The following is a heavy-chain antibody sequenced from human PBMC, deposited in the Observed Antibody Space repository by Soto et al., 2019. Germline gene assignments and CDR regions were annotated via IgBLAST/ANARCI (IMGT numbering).Heavy chain of an antibody. CDR2: VYYTGTT. D-gene: IGHD3-16*02. Sequence: PSETLSLTCTVSGGSIDSYYWTWIRQPPGKGLEWIGYVYYTGTTTYSPSLKSRVTISVDTSMNQISLKLSSVTAADTAVYYCARGRSMITFGGVIGRNDAFDIWGQGTMVTVSS. CDR3: ARGRSMITFGGVIGRNDAFDI. CDR1: GGSIDSYY. J-gene: IGHJ3*02. V-gene: IGHV4-59*12.